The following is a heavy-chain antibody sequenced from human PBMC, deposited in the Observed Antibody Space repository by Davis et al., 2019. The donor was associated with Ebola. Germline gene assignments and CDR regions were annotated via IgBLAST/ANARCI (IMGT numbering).Heavy chain of an antibody. J-gene: IGHJ2*01. CDR3: ARGGFDL. CDR1: GDSIGTYY. CDR2: VSSSGTT. Sequence: MPSETLSLTCTVSGDSIGTYYWSWIRQPPGKGLEWIGYVSSSGTTNYYPSLKSRVTISVDTSKNQFSLKLCSVTAADTAVYYCARGGFDLWGRGTLVTVSS. V-gene: IGHV4-59*08.